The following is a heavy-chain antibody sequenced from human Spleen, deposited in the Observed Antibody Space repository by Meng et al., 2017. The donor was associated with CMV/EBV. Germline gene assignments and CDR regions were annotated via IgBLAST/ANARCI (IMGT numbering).Heavy chain of an antibody. D-gene: IGHD3-22*01. CDR2: ISSSSSYI. Sequence: GGSLRLSCAASGFTFSSYSMNWVRQAPGKGLEWVSSISSSSSYIYYADSVKGRFTISRDNAKNSLYLQMSSLRAEDTAVYYCARDYRPYYYDSSGSPPLYYGMDVWGQGTTVTVSS. CDR3: ARDYRPYYYDSSGSPPLYYGMDV. CDR1: GFTFSSYS. V-gene: IGHV3-21*01. J-gene: IGHJ6*02.